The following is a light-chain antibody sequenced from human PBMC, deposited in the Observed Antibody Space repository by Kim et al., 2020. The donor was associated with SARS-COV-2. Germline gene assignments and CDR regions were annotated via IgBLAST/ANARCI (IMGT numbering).Light chain of an antibody. CDR1: TGPVNSGHF. Sequence: PGGTVTLTCGSSTGPVNSGHFAYLFQQKPGQAPRTLIYDVTKRVSWTPARFSGSLPGGKAALTLSGAQPEDEAEYYCLLFYSGVRVFGGGTQLTVL. CDR3: LLFYSGVRV. J-gene: IGLJ3*02. V-gene: IGLV7-46*01. CDR2: DVT.